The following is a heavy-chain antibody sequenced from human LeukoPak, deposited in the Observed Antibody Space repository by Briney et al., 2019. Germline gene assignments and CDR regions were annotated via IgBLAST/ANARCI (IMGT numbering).Heavy chain of an antibody. CDR3: AKDQSSDWYGYYYYYMDV. V-gene: IGHV1-2*02. CDR2: INPNSGGT. CDR1: GYTFTSYD. D-gene: IGHD6-19*01. Sequence: ASVKVSCKASGYTFTSYDINWVRQAPGQGLEWMGWINPNSGGTNYAQQFQGRVTMTRDTSSSTAYMDLSRLRSDDTAVYYCAKDQSSDWYGYYYYYMDVWGKGTTVTISS. J-gene: IGHJ6*03.